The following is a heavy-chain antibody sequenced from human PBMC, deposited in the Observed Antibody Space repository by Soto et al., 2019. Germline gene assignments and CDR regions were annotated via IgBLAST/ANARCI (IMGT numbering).Heavy chain of an antibody. CDR2: MNPNSGNT. CDR1: GYTFTSYD. D-gene: IGHD3-22*01. J-gene: IGHJ5*02. Sequence: QVQLVQSGAEVKKPGASVKVSCKASGYTFTSYDINWVRQATGQGLEWMGWMNPNSGNTGYAQKFQGRVTMTRNTSISTAYMELSSLRSEDTAVYYCARVGYYYDSSGYPTPGGRFDPWGQGTLVTVSS. CDR3: ARVGYYYDSSGYPTPGGRFDP. V-gene: IGHV1-8*01.